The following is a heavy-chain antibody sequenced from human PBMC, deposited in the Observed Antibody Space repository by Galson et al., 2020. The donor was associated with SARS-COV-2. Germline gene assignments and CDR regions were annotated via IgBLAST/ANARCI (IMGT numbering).Heavy chain of an antibody. CDR1: GFTFSSYE. V-gene: IGHV3-48*03. CDR3: ASIRRGVYYYYGMGV. J-gene: IGHJ6*04. CDR2: ISSSGSTI. Sequence: GESLKISCAASGFTFSSYEMNWVRQAPGKGLEWVSYISSSGSTIYYADSVKGRFTISRDNAKNSLYLQMNSLRVQDTAVYYCASIRRGVYYYYGMGVWGEGTTVTVSS. D-gene: IGHD3-10*01.